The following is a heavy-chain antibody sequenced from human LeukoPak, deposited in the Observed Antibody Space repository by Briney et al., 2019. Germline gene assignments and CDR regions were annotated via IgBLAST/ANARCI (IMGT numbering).Heavy chain of an antibody. CDR1: DGSFSGYY. CDR3: ARATDSSGWYNWFDP. V-gene: IGHV4-34*01. J-gene: IGHJ5*02. D-gene: IGHD6-19*01. Sequence: SETLSLTCAVYDGSFSGYYWSWIRQPPGKGLEWIGEINHSGSTNYNPSLKSRVTISVDTSKNQFSLKLSSVTAADTAVYYCARATDSSGWYNWFDPWGQGTLVTVSS. CDR2: INHSGST.